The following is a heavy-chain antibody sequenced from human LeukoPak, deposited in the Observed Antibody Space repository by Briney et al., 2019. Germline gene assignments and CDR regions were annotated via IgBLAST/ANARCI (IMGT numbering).Heavy chain of an antibody. CDR2: INPNSGGT. CDR1: GYTFTGYY. Sequence: APVKVSCKASGYTFTGYYMYWVRQAPGQGLEWMGWINPNSGGTNYAQKFQGRVTLTRDTSISTAYMELTRLRSDDTAVYYCASTTYYYDSSGYLANWFDPWGQGTLVTVSS. D-gene: IGHD3-22*01. J-gene: IGHJ5*02. CDR3: ASTTYYYDSSGYLANWFDP. V-gene: IGHV1-2*02.